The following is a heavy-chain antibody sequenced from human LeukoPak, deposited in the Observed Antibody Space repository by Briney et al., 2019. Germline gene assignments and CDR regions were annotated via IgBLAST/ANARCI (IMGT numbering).Heavy chain of an antibody. CDR3: GNYYDSSGYTSDDY. Sequence: GGSLRLSASASGFTFSGYAICWVRHAPGTGLYWVSAIRGSGGSTYYADSVKGRFTISRDNSKNTLYLQMNSLRAEDTAVYYCGNYYDSSGYTSDDYWGQGTLVTVSS. CDR2: IRGSGGST. J-gene: IGHJ4*02. CDR1: GFTFSGYA. D-gene: IGHD3-22*01. V-gene: IGHV3-23*01.